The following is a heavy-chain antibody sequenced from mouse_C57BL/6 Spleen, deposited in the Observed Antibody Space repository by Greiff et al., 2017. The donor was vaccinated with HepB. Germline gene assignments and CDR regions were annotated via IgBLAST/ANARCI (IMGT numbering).Heavy chain of an antibody. CDR3: ARVDGYYVHFDY. J-gene: IGHJ2*01. CDR2: IYPGDGDT. V-gene: IGHV1-80*01. Sequence: QVQLKQSGAELVKPGASVKISCKASGYAFSSYWMNWVKQRPGKGLEWIGQIYPGDGDTNYNGKFKGKATLTADKSSSTAYMQLSSLTSEDSAVYFCARVDGYYVHFDYWGQGTTLTVSS. CDR1: GYAFSSYW. D-gene: IGHD2-3*01.